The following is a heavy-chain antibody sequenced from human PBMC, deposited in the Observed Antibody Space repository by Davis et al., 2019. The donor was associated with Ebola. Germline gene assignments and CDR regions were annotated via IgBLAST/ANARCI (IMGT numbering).Heavy chain of an antibody. CDR2: IIPIFGTT. CDR1: GGTFSRYI. D-gene: IGHD6-19*01. J-gene: IGHJ6*02. V-gene: IGHV1-69*13. Sequence: AASVKVSCKASGGTFSRYIISWVRQAPGQGLEWMGGIIPIFGTTHYAQKFQGRVTITADESTSTAYMELSSLRSEDTAAYYCAREPGPAYSSGWYRDYYYYGMDVWGQGTLVVVSS. CDR3: AREPGPAYSSGWYRDYYYYGMDV.